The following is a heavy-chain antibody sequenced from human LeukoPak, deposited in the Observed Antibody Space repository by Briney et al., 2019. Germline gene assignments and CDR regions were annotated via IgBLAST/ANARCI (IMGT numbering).Heavy chain of an antibody. D-gene: IGHD6-13*01. Sequence: GGSLRLSCAASGLTFSGYIMNWVRQAPGKGLEWVSSISTSGTYMDYADSVKGRLIISRDNSKNSLFLQMNSLRAEDTAVYSCARGIAAAGHGMDVWAKGPRSPSP. J-gene: IGHJ6*02. CDR1: GLTFSGYI. CDR2: ISTSGTYM. V-gene: IGHV3-21*01. CDR3: ARGIAAAGHGMDV.